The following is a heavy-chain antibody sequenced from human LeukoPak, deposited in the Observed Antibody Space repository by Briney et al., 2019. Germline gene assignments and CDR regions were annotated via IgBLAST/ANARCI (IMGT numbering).Heavy chain of an antibody. CDR2: IIPIFGTA. J-gene: IGHJ6*03. CDR1: GGTFSSYA. CDR3: ARGLCSSTSCYWPDYYYYYMDV. V-gene: IGHV1-69*13. D-gene: IGHD2-2*01. Sequence: SVKVSCKASGGTFSSYAISWVRQAPGQELEWMGGIIPIFGTANYAQKFQGRVTITADESTSTAYMELSSLRSEDTAVYYCARGLCSSTSCYWPDYYYYYMDVWGKGTTVTVSS.